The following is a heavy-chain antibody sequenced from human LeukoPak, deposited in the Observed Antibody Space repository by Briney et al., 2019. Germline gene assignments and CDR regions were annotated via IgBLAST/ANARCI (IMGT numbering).Heavy chain of an antibody. J-gene: IGHJ5*02. CDR1: GDSVSSSSYY. CDR2: IYYSGTT. V-gene: IGHV4-39*01. CDR3: GGAATGTVGWFDP. Sequence: SETLSLTCTVSGDSVSSSSYYWGWIRQPPGKGLEWIGSIYYSGTTSYNPSLKSRVTISVDTSKNQYSLMLTSVTASDTAVYFCGGAATGTVGWFDPWGQGTLVTVSS. D-gene: IGHD6-13*01.